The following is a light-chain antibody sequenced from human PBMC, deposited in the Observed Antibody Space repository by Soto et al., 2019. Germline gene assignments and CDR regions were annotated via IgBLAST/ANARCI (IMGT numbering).Light chain of an antibody. CDR1: QSIDKY. CDR2: AAS. Sequence: DIQITQSPSSLSASVGDRVTITCRSSQSIDKYLNWYQQKPGKGPNLLIYAASNLRTGVPSRFSGSGSGTDFTLTISSLLPEDFATYFCQQSYSTPSLTFGGGTKVDIK. V-gene: IGKV1-39*01. CDR3: QQSYSTPSLT. J-gene: IGKJ4*01.